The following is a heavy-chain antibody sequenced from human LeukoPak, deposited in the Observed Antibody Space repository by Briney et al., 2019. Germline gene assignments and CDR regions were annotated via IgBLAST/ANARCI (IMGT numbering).Heavy chain of an antibody. Sequence: PGGSLRLSCAASGFTFSSYAMHWVRQAPGKGPEYVSAITSNGGNTYYANSVKGRFTISRDNSKNTLYLQMGSLRAEDMAVYYCARVGSWDAFDIWGQGTMVTVS. CDR3: ARVGSWDAFDI. CDR2: ITSNGGNT. D-gene: IGHD1-26*01. V-gene: IGHV3-64*01. J-gene: IGHJ3*02. CDR1: GFTFSSYA.